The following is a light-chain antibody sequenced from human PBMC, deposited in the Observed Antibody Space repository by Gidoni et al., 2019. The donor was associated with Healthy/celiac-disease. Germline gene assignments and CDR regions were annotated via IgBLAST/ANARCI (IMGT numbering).Light chain of an antibody. J-gene: IGKJ5*01. CDR1: QDISNY. Sequence: IQMTQVPPSLSASVGDRVTITCQASQDISNYLNWYQQKPGKAPKLLIYDASNLETGVPSRFSGSGSGTDFTFTISSLQPEDIATYYCQQYDNLPSITFGQGTRLEIK. CDR3: QQYDNLPSIT. V-gene: IGKV1-33*01. CDR2: DAS.